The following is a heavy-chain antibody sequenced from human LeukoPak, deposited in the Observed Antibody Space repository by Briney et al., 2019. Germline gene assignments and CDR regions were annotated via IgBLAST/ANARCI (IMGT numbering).Heavy chain of an antibody. D-gene: IGHD3-10*01. CDR2: ISGSGGST. CDR1: GFTFSSYA. Sequence: PGGSLRLSCAASGFTFSSYAMSWVRQAPGKGLEWVSAISGSGGSTYYADSVKGRFTISRDNSKNTLYLQMNSLRAEDTAVYYCAKVLTVRGVITSGYFDYWGQGTLVTVSS. V-gene: IGHV3-23*01. J-gene: IGHJ4*02. CDR3: AKVLTVRGVITSGYFDY.